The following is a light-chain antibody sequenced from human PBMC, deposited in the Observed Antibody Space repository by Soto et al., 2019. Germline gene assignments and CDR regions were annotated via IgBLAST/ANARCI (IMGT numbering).Light chain of an antibody. Sequence: QSALTQPASVSGSPGQSITISCTGTSSDVGGYNYVSWYQQHPGKAPKLMIYDVSNRPSGVSNRVSGSKSGNTASLTISGLQAEDEADYYCSSYTSSGTLVVFGGGTQLTVL. CDR3: SSYTSSGTLVV. CDR1: SSDVGGYNY. CDR2: DVS. V-gene: IGLV2-14*01. J-gene: IGLJ2*01.